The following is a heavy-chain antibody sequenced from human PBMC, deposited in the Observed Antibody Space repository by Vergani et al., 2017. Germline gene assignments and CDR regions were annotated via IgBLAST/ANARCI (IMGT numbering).Heavy chain of an antibody. D-gene: IGHD1-26*01. CDR2: IYDSRNN. CDR1: GMSISNNNYY. Sequence: QLQLQESGPRLVKPSETLSLTCSLSGMSISNNNYYWGWLRQPPGKGLGWIGSIYDSRNNNYSPSRKSRVSISVDTSKNQFSLNLTAVTAADTAVYYCARHLRELGGNDVLDSWGHGRLVSVSS. J-gene: IGHJ3*02. CDR3: ARHLRELGGNDVLDS. V-gene: IGHV4-39*01.